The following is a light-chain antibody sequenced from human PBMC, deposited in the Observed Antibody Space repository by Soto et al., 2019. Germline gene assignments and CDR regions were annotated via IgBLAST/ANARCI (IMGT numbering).Light chain of an antibody. CDR1: SSDVGGYNY. CDR2: EVS. CDR3: RSYTSSRTLVV. V-gene: IGLV2-14*01. J-gene: IGLJ2*01. Sequence: QSALTQPASVSGSPGQSITISCTGTSSDVGGYNYVSWYQQHPGTVPKLMSYEVSNRPSGVSNRFSGSKSGNTASLTISGLQAEDEAYYHCRSYTSSRTLVVFGGGTKVTVL.